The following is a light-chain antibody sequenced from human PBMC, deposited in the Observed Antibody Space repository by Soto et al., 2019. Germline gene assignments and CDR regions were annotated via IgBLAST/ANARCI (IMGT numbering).Light chain of an antibody. J-gene: IGKJ5*01. Sequence: DIQMTQSPSSLSASVGDRVTITCRASQSISSYLNWYQQKPGKAPKLLIYAASSLQSGVPSRFSGSGSGTDFTLTISSLQPEDFATYYCQQANSFPRTFGQGTRLEI. CDR1: QSISSY. CDR2: AAS. V-gene: IGKV1-39*01. CDR3: QQANSFPRT.